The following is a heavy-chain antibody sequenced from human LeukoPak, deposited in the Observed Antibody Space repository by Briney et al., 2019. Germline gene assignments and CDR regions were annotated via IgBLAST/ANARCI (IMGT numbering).Heavy chain of an antibody. Sequence: SETLSLTCAVYGGSFSGYYWSWIRQPPGKGLEWIGQINHSGSTNYNPSLKSRVTISVDTSKNRFSLKLSSVTAADTAVYYCARGRYRFDPWGQGTLVTVSS. J-gene: IGHJ5*02. V-gene: IGHV4-34*01. CDR2: INHSGST. CDR3: ARGRYRFDP. CDR1: GGSFSGYY. D-gene: IGHD5-18*01.